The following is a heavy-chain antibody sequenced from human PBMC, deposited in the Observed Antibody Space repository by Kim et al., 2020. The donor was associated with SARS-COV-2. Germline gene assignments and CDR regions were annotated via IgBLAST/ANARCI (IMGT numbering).Heavy chain of an antibody. D-gene: IGHD6-19*01. J-gene: IGHJ4*02. V-gene: IGHV3-9*01. CDR3: AKDGGYSSGWSTRHFDY. Sequence: VKGRFTISRDNAKNSLYLQMNSLRAEDTALYYCAKDGGYSSGWSTRHFDYWGQGTLVTVSS.